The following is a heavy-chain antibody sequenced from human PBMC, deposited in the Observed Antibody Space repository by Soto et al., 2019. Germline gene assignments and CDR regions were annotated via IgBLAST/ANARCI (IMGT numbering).Heavy chain of an antibody. J-gene: IGHJ3*02. CDR1: GNYIRTSSYF. CDR2: IYYSGSTYY. V-gene: IGHV4-39*01. CDR3: ARKGWPDVFDI. Sequence: SETLSLTCSVSGNYIRTSSYFWGCIRQPPGEGLEWIGTIYYSGSTYYYYNPSLKSRVTISVETSKKQFSLNLSSVTAADTAVYYCARKGWPDVFDIWGQGAMVT.